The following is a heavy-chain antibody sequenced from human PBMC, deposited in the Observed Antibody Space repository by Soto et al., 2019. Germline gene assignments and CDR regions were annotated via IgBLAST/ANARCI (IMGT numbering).Heavy chain of an antibody. V-gene: IGHV3-30*09. CDR3: ARGTTTSAFSAMDV. CDR1: GFTLGYNA. D-gene: IGHD1-1*01. Sequence: QVQLVESGGGLAKPGRSLSLPCAASGFTLGYNARNWFAQAPGKGLKWLAVISYDGDNKYIAESVKGRFAISRDNSKNTVSLQMNSLRTEDTAMYFCARGTTTSAFSAMDVWGQGTTVTVSS. J-gene: IGHJ6*02. CDR2: ISYDGDNK.